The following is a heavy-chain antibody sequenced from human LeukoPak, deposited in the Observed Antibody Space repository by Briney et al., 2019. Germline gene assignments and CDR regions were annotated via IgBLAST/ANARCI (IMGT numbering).Heavy chain of an antibody. V-gene: IGHV1-69*04. J-gene: IGHJ4*02. CDR3: ARVPIAAAAPFDY. D-gene: IGHD6-13*01. Sequence: SAKVSCKASGGTFSSYAISWVRQAPGQGLEWMGRIIPILGIANYAQKFQGRVTITADKSTSTAYMELSSLRSEDTAVYYCARVPIAAAAPFDYWGQGTLVTVSS. CDR2: IIPILGIA. CDR1: GGTFSSYA.